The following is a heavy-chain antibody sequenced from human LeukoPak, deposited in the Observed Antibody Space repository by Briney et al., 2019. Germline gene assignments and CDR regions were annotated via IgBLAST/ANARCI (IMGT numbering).Heavy chain of an antibody. J-gene: IGHJ4*02. CDR1: GYAFINYA. Sequence: ASVEVSCKTSGYAFINYALHWVRQAPGQRLEWMGWTNAGNDNTKYSQRFQGRVTITRDTSASTAYMEPTSLGSEDTAVYYCARGGPAATTTPLDYWGQGTLVTVSS. CDR3: ARGGPAATTTPLDY. CDR2: TNAGNDNT. V-gene: IGHV1-3*01. D-gene: IGHD1-26*01.